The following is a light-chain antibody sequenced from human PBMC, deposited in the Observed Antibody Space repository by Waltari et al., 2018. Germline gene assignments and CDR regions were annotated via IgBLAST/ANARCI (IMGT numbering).Light chain of an antibody. CDR2: DVS. J-gene: IGLJ3*02. CDR3: NSYAGSSSCV. Sequence: QSALTQPASVSGSPGQSITISCTGTSSDVGFYNYVSWYQQHPGKAPQLMIYDVSERPSGVSNRFSGATPGNTAYLTISGLQAEDEADYYCNSYAGSSSCVFGGGTKLTVL. V-gene: IGLV2-14*01. CDR1: SSDVGFYNY.